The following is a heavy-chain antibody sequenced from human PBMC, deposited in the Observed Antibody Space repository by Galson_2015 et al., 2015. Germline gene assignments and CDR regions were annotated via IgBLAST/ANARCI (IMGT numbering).Heavy chain of an antibody. CDR1: GFTFSSYG. V-gene: IGHV3-30*18. D-gene: IGHD1-26*01. CDR2: ISYDGSNK. Sequence: SLRLSCAASGFTFSSYGMHWVRQAPGKGLEWVAVISYDGSNKYYADSVKGRFTISRDNSKNTLYLQMNSLRAEDTAVYYCAKAQGLVGIDYWGQGTLVTVSS. J-gene: IGHJ4*02. CDR3: AKAQGLVGIDY.